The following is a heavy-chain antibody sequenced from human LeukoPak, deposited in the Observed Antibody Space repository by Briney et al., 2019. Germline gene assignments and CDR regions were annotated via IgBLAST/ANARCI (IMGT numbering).Heavy chain of an antibody. Sequence: PGGSLRLSCAASGFTFSSYWMSWVRQAPGKGLEWVANIKQDGSEKYYVDSVKGRFTISRDNAKNSLYLQMNSLRAEDTAVYYCARDRDYYDSGSSYDYWGQGTLVTVSS. J-gene: IGHJ4*02. V-gene: IGHV3-7*01. CDR3: ARDRDYYDSGSSYDY. CDR1: GFTFSSYW. CDR2: IKQDGSEK. D-gene: IGHD3-10*01.